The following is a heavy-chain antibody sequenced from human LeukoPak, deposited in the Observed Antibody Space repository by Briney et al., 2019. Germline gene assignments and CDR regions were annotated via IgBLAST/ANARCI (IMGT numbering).Heavy chain of an antibody. J-gene: IGHJ6*03. D-gene: IGHD2-15*01. CDR3: AREVVATTGDLYYYMDV. V-gene: IGHV1-46*03. Sequence: ASVKVSCKASGYTFTSYYMHWVRQAPGQGLGWMGIINPSGGSTSYAQKFQGRVTMTRDTSTSTVYMELSSLRSEDTAVYYCAREVVATTGDLYYYMDVWGKGTTVTVSS. CDR1: GYTFTSYY. CDR2: INPSGGST.